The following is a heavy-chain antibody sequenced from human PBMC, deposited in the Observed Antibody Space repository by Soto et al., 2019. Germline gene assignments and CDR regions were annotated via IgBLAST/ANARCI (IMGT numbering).Heavy chain of an antibody. Sequence: PSETLSLTCAVYGGSFSGYYWSWIRQPPGKGLEWIGEINHSGSTNYNPPLKSRVTISVDTSKNQFSLKLSSVTAADTAVYYCARGRYYYGSGSYYPYYYYYYMDVWGKGTTVTVSS. V-gene: IGHV4-34*01. D-gene: IGHD3-10*01. CDR3: ARGRYYYGSGSYYPYYYYYYMDV. J-gene: IGHJ6*03. CDR2: INHSGST. CDR1: GGSFSGYY.